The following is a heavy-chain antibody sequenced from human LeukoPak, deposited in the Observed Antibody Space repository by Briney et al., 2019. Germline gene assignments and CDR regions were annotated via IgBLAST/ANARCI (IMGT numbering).Heavy chain of an antibody. V-gene: IGHV3-74*01. Sequence: GGSLRLSCAASGFIFSSYWMHWVRQAPGKGLVWVSRINSDGSSTSYADSVKGRFTISRDNAKNPLYLQMNSLRAEDTAVYYCATAWRGYSSSLLDYRGQGTLVTVSS. CDR2: INSDGSST. CDR3: ATAWRGYSSSLLDY. D-gene: IGHD6-6*01. CDR1: GFIFSSYW. J-gene: IGHJ4*02.